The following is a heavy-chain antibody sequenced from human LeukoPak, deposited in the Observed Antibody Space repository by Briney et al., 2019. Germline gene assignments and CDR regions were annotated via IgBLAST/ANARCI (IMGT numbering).Heavy chain of an antibody. CDR2: ISNSGSTI. CDR1: GFTFSDYY. V-gene: IGHV3-11*01. CDR3: AKVIRIVVVPSASWFDP. D-gene: IGHD2-2*01. J-gene: IGHJ5*02. Sequence: TGGSLRLSCAASGFTFSDYYMSWIRQAPGKGLEWVSYISNSGSTIYYADSVKGRFTISRDNAKNSLYLQMNSLRAEDTAVYYCAKVIRIVVVPSASWFDPWGQGTLVTVSS.